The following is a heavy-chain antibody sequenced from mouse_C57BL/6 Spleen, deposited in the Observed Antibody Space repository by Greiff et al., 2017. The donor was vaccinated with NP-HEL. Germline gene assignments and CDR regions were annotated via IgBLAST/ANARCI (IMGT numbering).Heavy chain of an antibody. Sequence: QVQLQQSGAELVRPGSSVKLSCKASGYTFTSYWMHWVKQRPIQGLEWIGNIDPSDSETHYNQKFKDKATLTVDKSSSTAYMQLSSLTSEDSAVYYCARGNWDGDFDYWGQGTTLTVSS. V-gene: IGHV1-52*01. D-gene: IGHD4-1*01. CDR2: IDPSDSET. CDR1: GYTFTSYW. CDR3: ARGNWDGDFDY. J-gene: IGHJ2*01.